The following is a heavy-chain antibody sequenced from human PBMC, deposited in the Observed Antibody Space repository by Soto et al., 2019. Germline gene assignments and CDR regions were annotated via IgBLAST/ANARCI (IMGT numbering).Heavy chain of an antibody. CDR1: GLSLSATGMR. J-gene: IGHJ4*02. CDR3: ARMVAVAGGPYFDY. D-gene: IGHD6-19*01. CDR2: IDWDDDK. Sequence: ESGPTLVNPTQTLTLTCTFSGLSLSATGMRVGWIRQPPGKALEWLARIDWDDDKFYSTSLKTRLTISKDTSKSQVVLTTTNMDPVDTATYYCARMVAVAGGPYFDYWGQGTRVTVSS. V-gene: IGHV2-70*04.